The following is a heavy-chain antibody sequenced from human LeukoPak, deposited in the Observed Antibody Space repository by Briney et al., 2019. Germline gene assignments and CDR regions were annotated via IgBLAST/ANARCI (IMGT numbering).Heavy chain of an antibody. D-gene: IGHD6-13*01. CDR2: INPNSGGT. CDR1: GYTFTGYY. Sequence: GASVKVSCKASGYTFTGYYMHWVRQAPGQGLEWMGWINPNSGGTNYAQKFQGRVTMTRDTPISTAYMELSRLRSDDTAVYYCASSAGIAAADRYWYFDLWGRGTLVTVSS. J-gene: IGHJ2*01. CDR3: ASSAGIAAADRYWYFDL. V-gene: IGHV1-2*02.